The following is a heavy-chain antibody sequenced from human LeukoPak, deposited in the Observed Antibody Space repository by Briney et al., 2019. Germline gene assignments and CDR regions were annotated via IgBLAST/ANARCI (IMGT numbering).Heavy chain of an antibody. CDR3: ARVLGLRGNYFDY. D-gene: IGHD5/OR15-5a*01. Sequence: GGSLRLSCAASGFTFSNYYMSWIRQAPGKGLEWVSYISSSSSYTNYADSVKGRFTISRDNAKNSLYLQMNSLRAEDTAVYYCARVLGLRGNYFDYWGQGTLVTVSS. J-gene: IGHJ4*02. V-gene: IGHV3-11*06. CDR2: ISSSSSYT. CDR1: GFTFSNYY.